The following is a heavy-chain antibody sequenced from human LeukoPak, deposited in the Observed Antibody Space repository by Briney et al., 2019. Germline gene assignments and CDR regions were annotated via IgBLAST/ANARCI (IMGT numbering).Heavy chain of an antibody. Sequence: PSETLSLTCTVSGGSISSGGYYWSWIRQHPGKGLEWIGYIYYSGSTYYNPSLKSRVTISVDTSKNQFSLKLSSVTAADTAVYYCASRIAVAGPEGYYFDYWGQGTLVTVSS. CDR2: IYYSGST. V-gene: IGHV4-31*03. J-gene: IGHJ4*02. D-gene: IGHD6-19*01. CDR3: ASRIAVAGPEGYYFDY. CDR1: GGSISSGGYY.